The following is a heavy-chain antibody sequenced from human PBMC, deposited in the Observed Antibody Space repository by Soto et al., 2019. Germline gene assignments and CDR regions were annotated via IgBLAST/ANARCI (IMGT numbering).Heavy chain of an antibody. V-gene: IGHV3-74*01. CDR2: INSDGSST. D-gene: IGHD6-25*01. Sequence: GGSLRLSCAASGFTFSSYWMHWVRQAPGKGLVWVSRINSDGSSTSYADSVKGRFTISRDNAKNTLYLQMNSLRAEDTAVYYCVVGGYLPYYYYYYMDVWGKGTTVTVSS. J-gene: IGHJ6*03. CDR3: VVGGYLPYYYYYYMDV. CDR1: GFTFSSYW.